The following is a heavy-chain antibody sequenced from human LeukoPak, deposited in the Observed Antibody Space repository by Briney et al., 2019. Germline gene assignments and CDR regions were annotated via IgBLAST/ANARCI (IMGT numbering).Heavy chain of an antibody. CDR2: IYYSGST. D-gene: IGHD3-16*01. CDR1: GGSISSGGYC. Sequence: PSQTLSLTCTVSGGSISSGGYCWSWIRQHPGKGLEWVGYIYYSGSTYYNPSLKSRVTISVDTSKNQFSLKLSSVTAADKAVYYCARASEGGWFDPWGQGTLVTVSS. J-gene: IGHJ5*02. V-gene: IGHV4-31*03. CDR3: ARASEGGWFDP.